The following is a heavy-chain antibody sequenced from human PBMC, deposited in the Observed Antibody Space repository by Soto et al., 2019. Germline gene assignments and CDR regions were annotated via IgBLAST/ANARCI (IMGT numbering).Heavy chain of an antibody. Sequence: ASVTVSFMPSGYTFPSYEINWVLQATCQLLEWMGWMNPNSGNTGYAQKFQGRVTMTRNTSISTAYMELSSLRSEDTAVYYCARGLRQIPTTEDDNSFDIWGQGTMVTVSS. V-gene: IGHV1-8*01. J-gene: IGHJ3*02. CDR2: MNPNSGNT. D-gene: IGHD3-9*01. CDR3: ARGLRQIPTTEDDNSFDI. CDR1: GYTFPSYE.